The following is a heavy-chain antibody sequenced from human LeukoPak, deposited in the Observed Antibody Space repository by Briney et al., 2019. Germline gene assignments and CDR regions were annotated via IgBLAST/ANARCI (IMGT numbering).Heavy chain of an antibody. J-gene: IGHJ6*03. V-gene: IGHV3-30*02. CDR1: GFTFSSYA. D-gene: IGHD1-26*01. Sequence: GGSLRLSCAASGFTFSSYAMHWVRQAPGKGLEWVAFIRYDGSDKYYANSVKGRFTISRDNSKNTLYLQMNSLRAEDTAVYYCAKAFDSGSYGYYYYYMDVWGKGTTVTVSS. CDR3: AKAFDSGSYGYYYYYMDV. CDR2: IRYDGSDK.